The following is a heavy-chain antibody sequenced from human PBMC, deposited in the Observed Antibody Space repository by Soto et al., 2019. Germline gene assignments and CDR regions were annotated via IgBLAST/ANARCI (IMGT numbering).Heavy chain of an antibody. CDR3: SRDGARIDSSGKFDY. D-gene: IGHD3-22*01. Sequence: QVQLVESGGGVVQPGGSLRLSCVASGFKFTDYGLTWVRQTPGKGLEWVAISWFDGSIAYYAESVKGRFTISRDDSRNTVYLHMNSLRGEDTAMDYCSRDGARIDSSGKFDYWGQGTQVTVSS. V-gene: IGHV3-33*01. CDR2: SWFDGSIA. CDR1: GFKFTDYG. J-gene: IGHJ4*02.